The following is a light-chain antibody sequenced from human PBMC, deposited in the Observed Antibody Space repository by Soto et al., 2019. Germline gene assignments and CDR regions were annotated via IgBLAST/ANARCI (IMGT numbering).Light chain of an antibody. CDR2: EVS. Sequence: QSVLTQPPSASGSLGQSVTISCTGTSSDVGGYNYVSWYQQHPGKAPKLMISEVSKRPSGVPDRFSGSKSGNTASLTVSGLQAEDEAAYYCSSYVGSKVFGGGTKVTVL. J-gene: IGLJ3*02. CDR3: SSYVGSKV. V-gene: IGLV2-8*01. CDR1: SSDVGGYNY.